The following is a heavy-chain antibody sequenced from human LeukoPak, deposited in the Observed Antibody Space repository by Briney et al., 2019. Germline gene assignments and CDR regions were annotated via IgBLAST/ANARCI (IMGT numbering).Heavy chain of an antibody. CDR2: IYSRGT. CDR3: ARHRGRAVAGTFDY. V-gene: IGHV4-4*07. D-gene: IGHD6-19*01. J-gene: IGHJ4*02. Sequence: SETLSLTCTVSGGSISSYYLSWIRQPAGKGLEWIGRIYSRGTTYNPSLKSRVTMSVDTSKNQFSLKLSSVTAADTAVYYCARHRGRAVAGTFDYWGQGTLVTVSS. CDR1: GGSISSYY.